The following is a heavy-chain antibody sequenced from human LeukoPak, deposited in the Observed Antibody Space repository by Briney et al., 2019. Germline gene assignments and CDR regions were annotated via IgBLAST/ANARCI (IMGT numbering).Heavy chain of an antibody. V-gene: IGHV3-15*07. CDR3: TTDENYYDSSGYYYFDY. J-gene: IGHJ4*02. D-gene: IGHD3-22*01. CDR1: GFTFSSYG. CDR2: IKSKTDGGTT. Sequence: GGSLRLSCAASGFTFSSYGMNWVRQAPGKGLEWVGRIKSKTDGGTTDYAAPVKGRFTISRDDSKNTLYLQMNSLKIEDTAVYYCTTDENYYDSSGYYYFDYWGQGNLVTVSS.